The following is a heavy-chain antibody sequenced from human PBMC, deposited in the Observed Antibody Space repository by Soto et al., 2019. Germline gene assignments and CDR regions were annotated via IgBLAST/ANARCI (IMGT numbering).Heavy chain of an antibody. J-gene: IGHJ6*02. CDR3: ARRIAAAVPFYYYYGMDV. D-gene: IGHD6-13*01. CDR1: GYTFTSYG. CDR2: ISAYNGNT. Sequence: ASVKVSCKASGYTFTSYGISWVRQAPGQGLEWMGWISAYNGNTNYAQKLQGRVTMTTDTSTSTAYMELRSLRSDDTAVYYCARRIAAAVPFYYYYGMDVWAQGTTVPVSS. V-gene: IGHV1-18*01.